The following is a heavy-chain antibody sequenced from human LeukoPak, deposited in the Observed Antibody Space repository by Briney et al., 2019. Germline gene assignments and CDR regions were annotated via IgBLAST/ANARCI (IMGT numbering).Heavy chain of an antibody. V-gene: IGHV3-7*03. CDR1: GFTFSSYW. CDR3: AKDRSPQGGLYYFDY. Sequence: GGSLRLSCAASGFTFSSYWMNWVRQAPGKGLEWVANIKQDGSEKYYVDSVKGRFTISRDNAKNSLYLQMNSLRAEDTAVYYCAKDRSPQGGLYYFDYWGQGTLVTVSS. CDR2: IKQDGSEK. J-gene: IGHJ4*02. D-gene: IGHD1-26*01.